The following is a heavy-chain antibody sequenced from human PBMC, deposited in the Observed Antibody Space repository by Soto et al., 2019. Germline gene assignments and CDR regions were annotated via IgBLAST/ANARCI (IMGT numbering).Heavy chain of an antibody. D-gene: IGHD6-13*01. CDR3: ARTPLGSSSYEFGY. CDR2: ISSSSSTI. Sequence: EVQLVESGGGLVQPGGSLRLSCAASGFTFSSYSMNWVRQAPGKGLEWVSYISSSSSTIYYADSVKGRFTISRDNAKTSLYLQMNSLRDEDTAVYYCARTPLGSSSYEFGYWGQGTLVTVSS. CDR1: GFTFSSYS. V-gene: IGHV3-48*02. J-gene: IGHJ4*02.